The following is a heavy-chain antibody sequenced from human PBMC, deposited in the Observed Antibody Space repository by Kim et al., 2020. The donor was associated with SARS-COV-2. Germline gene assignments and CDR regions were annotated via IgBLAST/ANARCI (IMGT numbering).Heavy chain of an antibody. CDR1: GSSISSSSYY. Sequence: SETLSLTCTVAGSSISSSSYYWGWIRQPPGKGLEWIGSIYYSGSTYYNPSLKSRVTISVDTSKNQSSLKLSSVTAADTAVYYCARRVQLWPRDYYYGMDVWGQGTTVTVSS. CDR3: ARRVQLWPRDYYYGMDV. D-gene: IGHD5-18*01. J-gene: IGHJ6*02. CDR2: IYYSGST. V-gene: IGHV4-39*01.